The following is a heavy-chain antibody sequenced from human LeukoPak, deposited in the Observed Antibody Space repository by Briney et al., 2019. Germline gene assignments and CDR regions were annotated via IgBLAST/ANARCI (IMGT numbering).Heavy chain of an antibody. CDR1: GFTFSSYW. D-gene: IGHD3-10*01. Sequence: GSLRLSCAASGFTFSSYWMNWVRQPPGKGLEWIGEINHSGSTNYNPSLKSRVTISVDTSKNQFSLKLSSVTAADTAVYYCARLGELLYYYFDYWGQGTLVTVSS. V-gene: IGHV4-34*01. CDR3: ARLGELLYYYFDY. CDR2: INHSGST. J-gene: IGHJ4*02.